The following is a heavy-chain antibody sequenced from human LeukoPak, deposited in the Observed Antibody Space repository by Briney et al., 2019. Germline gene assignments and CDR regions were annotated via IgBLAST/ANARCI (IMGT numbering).Heavy chain of an antibody. CDR3: ARLLTDTAMFDY. V-gene: IGHV4-39*07. D-gene: IGHD5-18*01. J-gene: IGHJ4*02. Sequence: SETLSLTCTVSGGSISSSSYYWGWIRQPPGKGLEWIGSIYYSGSTYYNPSLKSRVTISVDTSKNQFSLKLSSVTAADTAVYYCARLLTDTAMFDYWGQGTLVTVSS. CDR1: GGSISSSSYY. CDR2: IYYSGST.